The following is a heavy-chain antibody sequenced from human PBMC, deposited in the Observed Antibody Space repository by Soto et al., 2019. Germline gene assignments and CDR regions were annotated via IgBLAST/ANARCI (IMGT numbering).Heavy chain of an antibody. CDR2: INHSGST. Sequence: SETLSLTCAVYGGSFIGYYCSWIRHPPGKGLEWIGEINHSGSTNYNPSLKSRVTISVDTSKNQFSLKLSSVTAADTAVYYCARAVVKGTNWFDPCGQGTLVTVSS. J-gene: IGHJ5*02. D-gene: IGHD3-22*01. CDR1: GGSFIGYY. V-gene: IGHV4-34*01. CDR3: ARAVVKGTNWFDP.